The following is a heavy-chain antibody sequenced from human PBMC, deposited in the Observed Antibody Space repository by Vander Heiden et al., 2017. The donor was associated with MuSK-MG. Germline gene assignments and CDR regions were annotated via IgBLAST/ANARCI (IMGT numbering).Heavy chain of an antibody. V-gene: IGHV4-31*03. CDR3: ARAVRTSRAGYYYMDV. Sequence: QVQLQESGPGLVKPSQTLSLTCTVSGGSISSGNYYWSWIRQHPGKGLEWIGYIYYSGSTSYNPSLKSRVTISVDTSKNQFSRKLSSVTAADTAVYYCARAVRTSRAGYYYMDVWGKGTTVTVSS. CDR1: GGSISSGNYY. CDR2: IYYSGST. D-gene: IGHD2-2*01. J-gene: IGHJ6*03.